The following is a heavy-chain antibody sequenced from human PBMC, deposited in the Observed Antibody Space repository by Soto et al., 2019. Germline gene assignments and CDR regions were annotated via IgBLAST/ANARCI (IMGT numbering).Heavy chain of an antibody. V-gene: IGHV1-18*01. CDR1: GYTFTTYG. Sequence: GASVKVSCKASGYTFTTYGISWVRHAPGQGPEWMGWINTYNGNTNYAQKLQGRVTMTTDTSTSTAYMELRSLRSDDTAVYYCARPRTAAHYYYGMDVWGQGTTVTVSS. J-gene: IGHJ6*02. D-gene: IGHD6-25*01. CDR2: INTYNGNT. CDR3: ARPRTAAHYYYGMDV.